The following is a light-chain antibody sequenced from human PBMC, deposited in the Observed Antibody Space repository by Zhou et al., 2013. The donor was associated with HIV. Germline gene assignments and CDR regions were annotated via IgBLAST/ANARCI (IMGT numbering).Light chain of an antibody. V-gene: IGKV3-15*01. Sequence: EIVMTQSPATLSVSPGERATLSCRASQSVSSNLAWYQQKPGQAPRLLIYGASTRATGIPARFSGSGSGTDFTLTIFRLEPEDFAVYYCQQFASSVTFGGGTKVEIK. J-gene: IGKJ4*01. CDR3: QQFASSVT. CDR1: QSVSSN. CDR2: GAS.